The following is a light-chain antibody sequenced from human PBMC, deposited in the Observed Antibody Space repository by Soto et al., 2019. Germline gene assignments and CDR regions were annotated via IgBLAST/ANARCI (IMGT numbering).Light chain of an antibody. Sequence: EIVLTQSPGILSLSPGERATLSCRASQSVSGSYLAWYQQKPGQAPRLLLYGASSRATGIPDRFSGSGSGTDFTLTISRLEPEDFAVYYCQQRSNWPPWTFGQGTKVDIK. V-gene: IGKV3D-20*02. CDR3: QQRSNWPPWT. J-gene: IGKJ1*01. CDR2: GAS. CDR1: QSVSGSY.